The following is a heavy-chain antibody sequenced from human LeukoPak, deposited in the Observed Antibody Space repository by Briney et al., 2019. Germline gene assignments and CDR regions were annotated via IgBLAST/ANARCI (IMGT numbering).Heavy chain of an antibody. J-gene: IGHJ4*02. CDR1: GYTFTSYA. CDR3: ARFTCHYYGPPGCDDY. D-gene: IGHD3-10*01. V-gene: IGHV7-4-1*02. CDR2: INTNTGNP. Sequence: ASVKVSCKASGYTFTSYAMNWVRQAPGQGLEWMGWINTNTGNPTYAQGFTGRFVFSLDTSVSTAYLQISSLKAEDTAVYYCARFTCHYYGPPGCDDYWGQGTLVTVSS.